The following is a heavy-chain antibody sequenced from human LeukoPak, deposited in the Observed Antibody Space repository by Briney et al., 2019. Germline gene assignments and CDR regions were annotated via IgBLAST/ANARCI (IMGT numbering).Heavy chain of an antibody. Sequence: SETLSLTCTVSGGSISSGDYYWSWLRQPPGKGLEWIGYIYYSGSTYYNPSLKSRVTISVDTSKNQFSLKLSSVTAADTAVYYCARSSAAFDYYDSSGNPTSHYFDYWGQGTLVTVSS. J-gene: IGHJ4*02. CDR1: GGSISSGDYY. V-gene: IGHV4-30-4*08. D-gene: IGHD3-22*01. CDR2: IYYSGST. CDR3: ARSSAAFDYYDSSGNPTSHYFDY.